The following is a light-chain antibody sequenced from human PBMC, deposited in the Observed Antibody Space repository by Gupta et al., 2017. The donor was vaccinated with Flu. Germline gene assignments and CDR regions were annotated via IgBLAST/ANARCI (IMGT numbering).Light chain of an antibody. Sequence: IQMTQPPSSLSASLGDRVTITCRASQYISSYLNWYQQKSGKAPKLLIHTASRLQSGVPSTFSGSESGTEFTLTISSLQPEDFATYSCQQSFSTPWTFGQGTKVEIK. J-gene: IGKJ1*01. V-gene: IGKV1-39*01. CDR2: TAS. CDR1: QYISSY. CDR3: QQSFSTPWT.